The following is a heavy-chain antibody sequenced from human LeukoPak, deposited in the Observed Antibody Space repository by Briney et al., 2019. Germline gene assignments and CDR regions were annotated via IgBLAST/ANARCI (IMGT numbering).Heavy chain of an antibody. CDR2: ISYDGSNK. CDR3: AKATGSTPYYDILTGYYPNAEYFQH. Sequence: PGGSLRLSCAASGFTFRSYGMHWVRQAPGKGLEWVAVISYDGSNKYYADSVKGRFTISRDNSKNTLYLQMNSLRAEDTAVYYCAKATGSTPYYDILTGYYPNAEYFQHWGQGTLVTVSS. V-gene: IGHV3-30*18. J-gene: IGHJ1*01. CDR1: GFTFRSYG. D-gene: IGHD3-9*01.